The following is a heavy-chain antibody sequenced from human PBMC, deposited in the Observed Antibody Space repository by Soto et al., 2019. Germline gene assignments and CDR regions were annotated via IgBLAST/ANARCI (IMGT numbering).Heavy chain of an antibody. D-gene: IGHD6-13*01. Sequence: HPWGSLRLSCAASGFTFSSYGMHWVRQAPGKGLEWVAVIWYDGSNKYYADSVKGRFTISRDNSKNTLYLQMNSLRAEDTAVYYCARQGAAAGTDFDYWGQGTLVTVSS. CDR1: GFTFSSYG. J-gene: IGHJ4*02. CDR2: IWYDGSNK. CDR3: ARQGAAAGTDFDY. V-gene: IGHV3-33*01.